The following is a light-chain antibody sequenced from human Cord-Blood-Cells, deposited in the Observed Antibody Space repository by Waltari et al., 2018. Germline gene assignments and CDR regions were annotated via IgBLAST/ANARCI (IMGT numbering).Light chain of an antibody. CDR1: SSDVGGYNY. V-gene: IGLV2-8*01. CDR2: EVS. J-gene: IGLJ3*02. CDR3: SSYAGSNKV. Sequence: QSALTQPPSASGSPGQSVPISCPGTSSDVGGYNYVSWYQQHPGKAPKLMIYEVSKRPSGVPDRFSGSKSGNTASLTVSGLQAEDEADYYCSSYAGSNKVFGGGTKLTVL.